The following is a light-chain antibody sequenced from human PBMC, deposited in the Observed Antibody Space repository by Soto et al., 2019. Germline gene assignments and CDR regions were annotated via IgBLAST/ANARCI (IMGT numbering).Light chain of an antibody. Sequence: DIQMTQSPSSLSASVGDRVTITCRASQAIRNYLAWYQQEPGKVPKLLIYAASTLQLGVPSRFSGSASGTDFTRTISSLQPEDVATYYCQQYFSAPDTFGQGTNVEIK. V-gene: IGKV1-27*01. CDR1: QAIRNY. CDR3: QQYFSAPDT. J-gene: IGKJ1*01. CDR2: AAS.